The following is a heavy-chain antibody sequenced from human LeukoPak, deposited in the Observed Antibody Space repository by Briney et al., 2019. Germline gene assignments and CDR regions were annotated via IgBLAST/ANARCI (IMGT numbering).Heavy chain of an antibody. V-gene: IGHV3-23*01. CDR3: ANPFYSSSWYQFDY. D-gene: IGHD6-13*01. Sequence: GGSLRLSCAASGFTFSSYGMSWVRQAPGKRLEWVSAISGSGGSTYYADSVKGRFTISRDNSKNTLYLQMNSLRAEDTAVYYCANPFYSSSWYQFDYWGQGTLVTVSS. CDR1: GFTFSSYG. J-gene: IGHJ4*02. CDR2: ISGSGGST.